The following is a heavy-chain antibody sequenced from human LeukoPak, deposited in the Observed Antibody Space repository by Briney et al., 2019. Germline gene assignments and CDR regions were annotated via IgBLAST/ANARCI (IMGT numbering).Heavy chain of an antibody. J-gene: IGHJ4*02. CDR1: GFTFSSYW. CDR3: ARCNYDILTGYYPSYYFDY. CDR2: IKQDRSEQ. D-gene: IGHD3-9*01. Sequence: PGGPLRLSCAASGFTFSSYWMSWLPPAPGKGREWVANIKQDRSEQYYVDSVKGRFTISRDNAKNPLYLQMNSLRAEDTAVYYCARCNYDILTGYYPSYYFDYWGQGTLVTVSS. V-gene: IGHV3-7*03.